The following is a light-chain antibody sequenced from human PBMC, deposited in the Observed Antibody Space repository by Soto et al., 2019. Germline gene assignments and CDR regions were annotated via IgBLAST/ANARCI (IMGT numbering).Light chain of an antibody. Sequence: AIQMTQSPSSLSVSVGDRVTITCRASQDIKNDLGWYQQKPGKAPQLLIFAASNLQSGVPSRFSGSGSGTDFTLTISSLQPEDFATYYCLHDYNYPRTFGQGTKVEIK. CDR3: LHDYNYPRT. CDR2: AAS. J-gene: IGKJ1*01. V-gene: IGKV1-6*01. CDR1: QDIKND.